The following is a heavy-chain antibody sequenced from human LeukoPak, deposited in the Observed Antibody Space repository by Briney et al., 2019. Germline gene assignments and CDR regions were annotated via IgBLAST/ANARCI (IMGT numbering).Heavy chain of an antibody. CDR2: IYGGGST. J-gene: IGHJ4*02. D-gene: IGHD6-19*01. V-gene: IGHV3-53*01. CDR1: GFTVCSNY. Sequence: GGSLRLSCAASGFTVCSNYMSWVRQAPGKGLEWVSIIYGGGSTYHADSVKGRFTISRDNSKNALYLQMNSLRAEDTAVYYCARPSDSSGCCTFDYWGQGALVTVSS. CDR3: ARPSDSSGCCTFDY.